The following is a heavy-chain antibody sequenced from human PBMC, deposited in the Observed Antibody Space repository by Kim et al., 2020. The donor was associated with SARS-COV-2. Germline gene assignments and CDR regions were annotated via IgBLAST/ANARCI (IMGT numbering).Heavy chain of an antibody. D-gene: IGHD2-15*01. CDR1: GFTFSDSG. J-gene: IGHJ4*02. CDR2: ISYHGSYT. V-gene: IGHV3-30*18. CDR3: AKNVYRNTWYASIDY. Sequence: GGSLRLSCAASGFTFSDSGMHWVRQAPGKGLEWVAVISYHGSYTYYADSVKGRFTVSRDNSKNTLYLQMNSLRAEDTAVYYCAKNVYRNTWYASIDYWGQGTLVTVSS.